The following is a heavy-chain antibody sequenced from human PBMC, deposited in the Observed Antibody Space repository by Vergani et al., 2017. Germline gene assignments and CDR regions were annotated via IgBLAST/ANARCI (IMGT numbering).Heavy chain of an antibody. J-gene: IGHJ6*02. CDR2: ISWNSNSI. CDR3: ARTLNFYYGSGKGMDV. D-gene: IGHD3-10*01. Sequence: EVQLEESGGGLVLPGRSLRLSCVASGFTSAGYAMHWVRQAPGKGLEWVSGISWNSNSIGYADSVKGRFTISRDNAKNSLYLQMNSLRAEDTALYYCARTLNFYYGSGKGMDVWGQGTTVTVSS. V-gene: IGHV3-9*02. CDR1: GFTSAGYA.